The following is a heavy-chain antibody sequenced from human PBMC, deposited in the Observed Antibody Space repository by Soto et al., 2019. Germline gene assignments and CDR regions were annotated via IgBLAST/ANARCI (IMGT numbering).Heavy chain of an antibody. D-gene: IGHD3-22*01. Sequence: EASVKVSCKASGGTFSSYAISWVRQAPGQGLEWMGGIIPIFGTANYAQKFQGRVTITADESTSTAYMELSSLRSEDTAVYYCARASNRGYDSSGYHDAFDIWGQGTMVTVSS. CDR2: IIPIFGTA. CDR3: ARASNRGYDSSGYHDAFDI. J-gene: IGHJ3*02. V-gene: IGHV1-69*13. CDR1: GGTFSSYA.